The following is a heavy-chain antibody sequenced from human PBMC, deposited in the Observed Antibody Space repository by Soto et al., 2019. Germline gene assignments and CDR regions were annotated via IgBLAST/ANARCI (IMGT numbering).Heavy chain of an antibody. J-gene: IGHJ3*02. CDR3: APHVSCSGVSCQYDAFAI. Sequence: EVQVLESGGGLVQPGGSLRLSCEGSGFTVSSHAMTWIRQAPGKGPEWVSTITADGGTYYADSVKGRFAMSRDTSESTLYLQMNSLGGEETAAYYCAPHVSCSGVSCQYDAFAIRGQGTMVTVSS. D-gene: IGHD2-15*01. CDR2: ITADGGT. CDR1: GFTVSSHA. V-gene: IGHV3-23*01.